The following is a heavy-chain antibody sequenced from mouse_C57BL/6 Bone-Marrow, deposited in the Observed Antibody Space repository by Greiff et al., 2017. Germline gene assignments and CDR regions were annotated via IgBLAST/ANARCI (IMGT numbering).Heavy chain of an antibody. J-gene: IGHJ2*01. CDR2: IYPGNRGT. CDR1: GYTFTSYW. Sequence: VQLQQPGTALARPGAPVKLSCQTFGYTFTSYWMHWVKQRPGQGVEWVGAIYPGNRGTSYNQKFKGKAKLTAVTSASTAYMELSSLTNEDSAVDYCTRTRWLLFDYWGQGTTLTVSS. CDR3: TRTRWLLFDY. V-gene: IGHV1-5*01. D-gene: IGHD2-3*01.